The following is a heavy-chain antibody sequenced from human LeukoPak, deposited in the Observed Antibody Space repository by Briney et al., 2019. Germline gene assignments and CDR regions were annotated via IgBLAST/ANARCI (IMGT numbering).Heavy chain of an antibody. Sequence: GGSLRLSCAASGFAFTSYAMSWVRQAPGKGLEWVSGFTGRGDATDYADSVKGRFTISRDNSKNTLSLQMNSLRAEDTAVYYCAKVYASGWPYFDYWGQGTLVTVSS. CDR1: GFAFTSYA. J-gene: IGHJ4*02. CDR2: FTGRGDAT. V-gene: IGHV3-23*01. CDR3: AKVYASGWPYFDY. D-gene: IGHD6-19*01.